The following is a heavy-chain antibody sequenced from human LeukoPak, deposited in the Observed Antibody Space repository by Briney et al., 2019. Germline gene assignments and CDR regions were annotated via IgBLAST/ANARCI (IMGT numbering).Heavy chain of an antibody. CDR3: ARDEGQGFDY. J-gene: IGHJ4*02. CDR2: INPNSSGT. V-gene: IGHV1-2*04. CDR1: GYTFTGYY. Sequence: ASVKVSCKASGYTFTGYYMHWVRQAPGQGLEWMGWINPNSSGTNYAQKFQGWVTMTRDASISTAYMELSRLRSDDTAVYCCARDEGQGFDYWGQGTLVTVSS.